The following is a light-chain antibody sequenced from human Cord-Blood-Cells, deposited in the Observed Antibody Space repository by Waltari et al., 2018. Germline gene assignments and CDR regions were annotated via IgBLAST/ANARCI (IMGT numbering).Light chain of an antibody. CDR2: GAS. CDR3: QQYNNWPTWT. Sequence: EIVMTQSPATLSVSPGERATLSCRASQSVSSNLAWYQRKPGQAPRLLIYGASTMATGIPARFSGSGSGTEFTLTISSLQSEDFAVYYCQQYNNWPTWTFGQGTKVEIK. CDR1: QSVSSN. V-gene: IGKV3-15*01. J-gene: IGKJ1*01.